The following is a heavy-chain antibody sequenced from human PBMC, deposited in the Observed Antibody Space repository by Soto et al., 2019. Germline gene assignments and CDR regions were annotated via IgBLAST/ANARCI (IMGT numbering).Heavy chain of an antibody. CDR3: ARDKKGLAPPYYYYGLDV. V-gene: IGHV4-61*01. Sequence: PSETLSLTCTVSGGSLSSGTHYWTWIRQSPGKGLEWIGNIYYTGSTNYNPSLKSRVTISLDTSKNQFSLKLTSATAADTAVHYCARDKKGLAPPYYYYGLDVWGQGTTVT. J-gene: IGHJ6*02. CDR2: IYYTGST. CDR1: GGSLSSGTHY.